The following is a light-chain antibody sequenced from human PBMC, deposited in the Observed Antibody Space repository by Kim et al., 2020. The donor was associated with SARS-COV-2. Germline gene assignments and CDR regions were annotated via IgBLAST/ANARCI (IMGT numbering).Light chain of an antibody. CDR2: DTN. CDR3: LLSFGTGRVV. J-gene: IGLJ2*01. V-gene: IGLV7-46*01. Sequence: GWTVTLACRSTTGTVTSGHYPYWFQQKPGQAPRTLIYDTNNGHSWAPDRFSGSLLGGKAALTLSGAQPEDEAEYYCLLSFGTGRVVFGGGTQLTVL. CDR1: TGTVTSGHY.